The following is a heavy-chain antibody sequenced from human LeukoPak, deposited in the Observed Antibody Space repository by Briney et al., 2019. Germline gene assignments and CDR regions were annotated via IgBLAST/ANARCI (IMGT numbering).Heavy chain of an antibody. D-gene: IGHD6-25*01. CDR1: GGSLSSYY. V-gene: IGHV4-4*07. CDR2: IYTSGSA. J-gene: IGHJ3*02. CDR3: ARETANGYDAFDI. Sequence: SETLSLTCTVSGGSLSSYYWSWVRQPAGKGLEWIGRIYTSGSANYNPSLTSRVTMSVDTSKNQFSLKLSSVTAADTAVYYCARETANGYDAFDIWGEGTMVTVSS.